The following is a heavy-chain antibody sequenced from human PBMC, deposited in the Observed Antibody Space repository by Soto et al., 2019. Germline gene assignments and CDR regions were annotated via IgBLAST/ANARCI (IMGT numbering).Heavy chain of an antibody. CDR3: ARGRIAAAGRWFGP. CDR1: GFTFSSYS. Sequence: EVQLVESGGGLVQPGGSLRLSCAASGFTFSSYSMNWVRQAPGKGLEWVSYISSSSSTIYYADSVKGRFTISRDNAKNSLYLQMKSLRAEDTAVYYCARGRIAAAGRWFGPWGQGTLVTVSS. J-gene: IGHJ5*02. CDR2: ISSSSSTI. V-gene: IGHV3-48*01. D-gene: IGHD6-13*01.